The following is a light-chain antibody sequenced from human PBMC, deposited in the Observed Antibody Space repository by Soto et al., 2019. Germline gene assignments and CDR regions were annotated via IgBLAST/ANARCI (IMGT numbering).Light chain of an antibody. CDR3: QQYVRAPWT. CDR1: QSVSSN. V-gene: IGKV3-15*01. CDR2: GAS. J-gene: IGKJ1*01. Sequence: EIVMTQSPATLSVSPGERATLSCRASQSVSSNLAWYQQKPGQAPRLLIYGASTRATGIPARFSGSGSGTDFTLTISRLEPEDFAVYYCQQYVRAPWTFGQGTKVDIK.